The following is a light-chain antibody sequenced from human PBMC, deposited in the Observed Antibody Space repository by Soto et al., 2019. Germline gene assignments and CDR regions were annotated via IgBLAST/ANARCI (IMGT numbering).Light chain of an antibody. V-gene: IGLV2-14*01. CDR2: EVT. Sequence: QSALTQPGSVSGSPGQSITISCTGTSSDVGLYNYVSWYQQHPGKAPKVMIYEVTNRPSGVSTRFSGSKSGNTASLTISGLQAEDEAEYYCCSFTTGNTAYVFGTRTKLTVL. J-gene: IGLJ1*01. CDR3: CSFTTGNTAYV. CDR1: SSDVGLYNY.